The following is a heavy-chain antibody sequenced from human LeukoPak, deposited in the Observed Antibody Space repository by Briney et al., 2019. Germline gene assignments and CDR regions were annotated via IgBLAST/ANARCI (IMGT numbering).Heavy chain of an antibody. CDR3: ARGRSLVVPAAIRGRYYYGMDV. CDR2: INHSGST. Sequence: SETLSLTCAVYGGSFSGYYWSWIRQPPGKGLEWIGEINHSGSTNYNPSLKSRVTISVDTSKNQFSLKLSSVTAADTAVYYCARGRSLVVPAAIRGRYYYGMDVWGQGTTVTVSS. J-gene: IGHJ6*02. CDR1: GGSFSGYY. D-gene: IGHD2-2*01. V-gene: IGHV4-34*01.